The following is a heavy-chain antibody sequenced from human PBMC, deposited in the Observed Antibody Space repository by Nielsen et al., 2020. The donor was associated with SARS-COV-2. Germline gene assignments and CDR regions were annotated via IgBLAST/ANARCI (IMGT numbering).Heavy chain of an antibody. CDR2: IFFNGTT. CDR1: DGPITNYY. Sequence: SETLSLTCTVSDGPITNYYWSWIRQPPGKGLELIGYIFFNGTTNYNPSLKSRVTISVDTSKNQFSLKLSSVTAADTATYYCARSGLRFLERNWFDPWGQGTLVTVSS. V-gene: IGHV4-59*01. CDR3: ARSGLRFLERNWFDP. D-gene: IGHD3-3*01. J-gene: IGHJ5*02.